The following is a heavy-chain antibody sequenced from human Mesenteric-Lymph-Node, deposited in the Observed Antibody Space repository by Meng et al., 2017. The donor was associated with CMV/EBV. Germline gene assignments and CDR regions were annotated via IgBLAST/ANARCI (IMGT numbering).Heavy chain of an antibody. D-gene: IGHD3-22*01. Sequence: TFGSYAMHWVRQAPGKGLEWVAIISYDGSNKYYADSVKGRFTISRDNSKNTLYLQMNSLRAEDTAVYYCARGPLNYYDSSGYYGVLENWGQGTLVTVSS. V-gene: IGHV3-30-3*01. CDR1: TFGSYA. CDR3: ARGPLNYYDSSGYYGVLEN. CDR2: ISYDGSNK. J-gene: IGHJ4*02.